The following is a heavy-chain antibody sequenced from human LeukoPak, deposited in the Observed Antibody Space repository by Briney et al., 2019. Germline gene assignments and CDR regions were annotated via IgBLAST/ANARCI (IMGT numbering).Heavy chain of an antibody. CDR2: IYYSGST. V-gene: IGHV4-30-4*01. CDR1: GGSISSSSYY. J-gene: IGHJ4*02. CDR3: ARDQANYYDSSGYSGGNDY. Sequence: SETLSLTCTVSGGSISSSSYYWSWIRQPPGKGLEWIGYIYYSGSTYYNPSLKSRVTISVDTSKNQFSLKLSSVTAADTAVYYCARDQANYYDSSGYSGGNDYWGQGTLVTVSS. D-gene: IGHD3-22*01.